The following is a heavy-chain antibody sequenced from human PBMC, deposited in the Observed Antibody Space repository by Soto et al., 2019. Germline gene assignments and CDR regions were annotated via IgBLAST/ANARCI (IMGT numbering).Heavy chain of an antibody. V-gene: IGHV4-59*08. CDR1: GGSISSYY. Sequence: LSLTCTVSGGSISSYYWSWIRQPPGKGLEWIGYIYYSGSTNYNPSLKSRVTISVDTSKNQFSLKLSSVTAADTAVYYCARHSYDYPYYMDVWGKGTTVTVSS. D-gene: IGHD5-12*01. CDR2: IYYSGST. J-gene: IGHJ6*03. CDR3: ARHSYDYPYYMDV.